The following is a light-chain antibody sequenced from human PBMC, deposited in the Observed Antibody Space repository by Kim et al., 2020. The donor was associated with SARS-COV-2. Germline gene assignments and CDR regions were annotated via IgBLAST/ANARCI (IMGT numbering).Light chain of an antibody. CDR2: GAS. Sequence: SPGERATLSCRASQSIISTYVAWYQQEPGQAPRLLIYGASTRATGIPDRFSGSGSGTDFTLTISRLEPEDFAVYYCQYYGSSPRYTFGQGTKLEI. CDR3: QYYGSSPRYT. J-gene: IGKJ2*01. V-gene: IGKV3-20*01. CDR1: QSIISTY.